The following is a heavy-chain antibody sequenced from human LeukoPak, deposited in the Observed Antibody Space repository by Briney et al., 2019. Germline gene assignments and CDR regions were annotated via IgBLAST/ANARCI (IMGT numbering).Heavy chain of an antibody. Sequence: PGGSLRLSCAASGFTFSSYAMSWVRQAPGKGLEWASAISGSGGSTFYADSVKGRFTISRDNSKNTLYLQMNSLRAEDTAVYYCAKTYDSSGYTALYWGQGTLVTVSS. CDR2: ISGSGGST. CDR1: GFTFSSYA. D-gene: IGHD3-22*01. V-gene: IGHV3-23*01. J-gene: IGHJ4*02. CDR3: AKTYDSSGYTALY.